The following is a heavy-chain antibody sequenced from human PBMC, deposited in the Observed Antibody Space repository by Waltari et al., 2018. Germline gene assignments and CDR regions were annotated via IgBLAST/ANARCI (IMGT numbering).Heavy chain of an antibody. V-gene: IGHV3-9*01. CDR3: AKGSGGDPWPDY. CDR1: GFTFDNFA. J-gene: IGHJ4*02. D-gene: IGHD2-21*02. CDR2: INWNSGKR. Sequence: EVQLVASGGGLVQPGRSLRLSCAASGFTFDNFAMHWVRQAPGKGLELVSSINWNSGKRGYADSVKGRFTISRDNAKNSLYLQMNSLRTEDTAWYYCAKGSGGDPWPDYWGQGTLVIVSS.